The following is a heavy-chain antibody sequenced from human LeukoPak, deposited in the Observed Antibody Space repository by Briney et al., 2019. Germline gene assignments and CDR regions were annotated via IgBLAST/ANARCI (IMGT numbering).Heavy chain of an antibody. D-gene: IGHD3-10*01. Sequence: ASETLSLTCIVSGGSVSGHYWNWIRQPPGTGLEWIGYIYYSASTNSNPSLKGRVTISEDTSKNQFSLKLSSVTAADTAVYYCARLKEGIDYWGQGTLVTVSS. CDR2: IYYSAST. CDR1: GGSVSGHY. J-gene: IGHJ4*02. CDR3: ARLKEGIDY. V-gene: IGHV4-59*08.